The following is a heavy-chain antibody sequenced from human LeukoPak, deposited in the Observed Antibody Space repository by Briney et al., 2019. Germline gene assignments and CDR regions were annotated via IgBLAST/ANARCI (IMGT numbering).Heavy chain of an antibody. D-gene: IGHD6-6*01. CDR1: GCTFSIYW. CDR2: IRGDGSST. V-gene: IGHV3-74*01. J-gene: IGHJ4*02. Sequence: GGSLRLSCAASGCTFSIYWMHWVRQAPGKGLVWVSGIRGDGSSTDFADSAKGRFTISRDNAKNTLYLQMNRLRAEDTAVYYCAGGASVVARLLDYWGQGTLVTVSS. CDR3: AGGASVVARLLDY.